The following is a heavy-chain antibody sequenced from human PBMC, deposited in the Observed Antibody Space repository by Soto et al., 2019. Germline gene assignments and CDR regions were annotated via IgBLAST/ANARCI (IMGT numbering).Heavy chain of an antibody. Sequence: ASVKVSCKASGYTFTSYAMHWVRQAPGQRLEWMGWINAGNGNTKYSQKFQGRVTITRDTSASTAYMELSSLRSEDTAVYYCARDCGTSCHGPGMDVWGQGTTVTAP. J-gene: IGHJ6*02. CDR3: ARDCGTSCHGPGMDV. V-gene: IGHV1-3*01. CDR1: GYTFTSYA. D-gene: IGHD2-2*01. CDR2: INAGNGNT.